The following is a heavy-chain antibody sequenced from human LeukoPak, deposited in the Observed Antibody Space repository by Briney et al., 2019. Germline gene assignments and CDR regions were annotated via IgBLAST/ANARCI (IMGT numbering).Heavy chain of an antibody. J-gene: IGHJ4*02. CDR3: ATEYYYGSGPFDY. D-gene: IGHD3-10*01. V-gene: IGHV4-34*01. Sequence: PSETLSLTCAVYGGSFSGYYWSWIRQPPGKGLEWIGEINHSGSTNYNPSLKSRVTISVDTSKNQFSLKLSSVTAADTAVYYCATEYYYGSGPFDYWGQGTLVTVSS. CDR2: INHSGST. CDR1: GGSFSGYY.